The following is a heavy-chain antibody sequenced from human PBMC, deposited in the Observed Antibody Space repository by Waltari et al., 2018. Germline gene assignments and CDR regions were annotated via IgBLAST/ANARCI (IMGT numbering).Heavy chain of an antibody. CDR3: ARAYSGKKNPKES. V-gene: IGHV3-74*03. CDR1: GFTFSSHW. J-gene: IGHJ5*02. D-gene: IGHD4-4*01. Sequence: EVQLVESGGGLVQPGGSLRLSCAASGFTFSSHWMHWVRQAPGKGLVWVSRINTDGSDTAYADSVRGRFTISRDNAKNTLFLQMNSRRVEDTAVYYCARAYSGKKNPKESWGQGTLVTVSS. CDR2: INTDGSDT.